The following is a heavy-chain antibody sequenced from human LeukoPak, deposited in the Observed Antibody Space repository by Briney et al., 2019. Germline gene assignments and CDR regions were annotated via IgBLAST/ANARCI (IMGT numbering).Heavy chain of an antibody. CDR2: ISYDGSNK. J-gene: IGHJ4*02. CDR3: ARGTMFPYYFDY. Sequence: GGSLRLSCAASGFTFSSYAMHWVRQAPGKGLKWVAVISYDGSNKYNADSVKGRFTISRDNSKNTLYLQMNSLRPEDTAVYYCARGTMFPYYFDYWGQGTLVTVSS. CDR1: GFTFSSYA. D-gene: IGHD3-10*02. V-gene: IGHV3-30*04.